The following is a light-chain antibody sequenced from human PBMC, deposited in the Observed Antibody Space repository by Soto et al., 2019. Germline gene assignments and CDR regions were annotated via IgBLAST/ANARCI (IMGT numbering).Light chain of an antibody. CDR3: QTWGAGFSVV. CDR2: VNTDGSH. Sequence: QLVLTQSPSASASLGASVKLTCTLSSGHSSYAIAWHQQQPEKGPRYLMKVNTDGSHNKGDGIPDRFSGSSSGAERYLPISRLQSEDEADYYCQTWGAGFSVVFGGGTKVTVL. V-gene: IGLV4-69*01. CDR1: SGHSSYA. J-gene: IGLJ2*01.